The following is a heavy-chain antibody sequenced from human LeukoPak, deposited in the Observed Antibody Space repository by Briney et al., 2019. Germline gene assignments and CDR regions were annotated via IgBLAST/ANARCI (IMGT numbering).Heavy chain of an antibody. J-gene: IGHJ4*02. Sequence: SETLSLTCTASGGSISSYFWSWIRQPPGKGLGWIGYIYYSGSTNYNPSLKSRVTISVDTSKSQFSLKLSAVTAADTAVYYCARDSYRSGHPALDYWGQGTLVSVSS. CDR3: ARDSYRSGHPALDY. CDR1: GGSISSYF. V-gene: IGHV4-59*01. CDR2: IYYSGST. D-gene: IGHD6-19*01.